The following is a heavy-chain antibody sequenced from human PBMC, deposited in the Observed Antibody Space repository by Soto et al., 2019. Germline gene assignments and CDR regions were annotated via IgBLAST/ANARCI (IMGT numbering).Heavy chain of an antibody. Sequence: SETLSLTCTVSGGSISPFYWSWVRQPPGKGLEWIGYLYYSGNTDYNPSLKSRVTISVDASKNQVSLRLTSVTAADTAVYYCARVGGVAARTFDYWGQGTVVTVS. D-gene: IGHD2-15*01. J-gene: IGHJ4*02. CDR1: GGSISPFY. V-gene: IGHV4-59*01. CDR3: ARVGGVAARTFDY. CDR2: LYYSGNT.